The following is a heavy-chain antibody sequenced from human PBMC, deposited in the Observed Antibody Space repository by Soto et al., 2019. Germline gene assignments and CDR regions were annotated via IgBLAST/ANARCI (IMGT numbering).Heavy chain of an antibody. CDR3: ARGDAGRHCGSTSCYQLDY. CDR1: GGTFSSYT. J-gene: IGHJ4*02. Sequence: QVQLVQSGAEVKKPGSSVKVSCKASGGTFSSYTISWVRQAPGQGLEWRGRIIPILGIAHDAQKFQGRVTITADKSTRTAYMELSSLISEDKAVYYCARGDAGRHCGSTSCYQLDYWGQGTLVTVSS. CDR2: IIPILGIA. V-gene: IGHV1-69*02. D-gene: IGHD2-2*01.